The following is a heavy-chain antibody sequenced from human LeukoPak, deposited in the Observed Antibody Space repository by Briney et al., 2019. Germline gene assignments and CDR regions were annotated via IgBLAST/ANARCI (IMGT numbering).Heavy chain of an antibody. J-gene: IGHJ4*02. V-gene: IGHV4-4*07. CDR1: GGSISSYY. D-gene: IGHD6-19*01. Sequence: SETLSLTCTVSGGSISSYYWSWIRQPAGKGLEWIGRIYTSGSTNYNPSFKSRVTMSVDTSKNQFSLKLSSVTAADTAVYYCAASAVAGMGVDYWGQGTLVTVSS. CDR3: AASAVAGMGVDY. CDR2: IYTSGST.